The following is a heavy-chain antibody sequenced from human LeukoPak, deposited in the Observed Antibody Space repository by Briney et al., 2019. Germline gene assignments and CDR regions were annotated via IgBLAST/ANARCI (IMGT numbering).Heavy chain of an antibody. J-gene: IGHJ6*02. CDR3: AKLRSSSSYDGMHV. CDR1: GFTFRTYA. D-gene: IGHD6-6*01. V-gene: IGHV3-23*05. CDR2: IYGRDGSDGRT. Sequence: GGSLRLSCAASGFTFRTYAMNWVRQAPGKGLEWVSSIYGRDGSDGRTFYADPVKGRFTISRDTSKDVLYLQMNSLRAEDTAVYYCAKLRSSSSYDGMHVWGQGTTVTVSS.